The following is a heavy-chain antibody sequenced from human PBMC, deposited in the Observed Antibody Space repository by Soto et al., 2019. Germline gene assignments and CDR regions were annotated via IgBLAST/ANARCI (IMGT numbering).Heavy chain of an antibody. CDR3: ARERIAAAGNPTYYYYYGMDV. D-gene: IGHD6-13*01. J-gene: IGHJ6*02. CDR2: IYSGGST. Sequence: EVQLVETGGGLIQPGGSLRLSCAASGFTVSSNYMSWVRQAPGKGLEWVSVIYSGGSTYYADSVKGRFTISRDNSKNTLYRQMNSLRAADTAVYYCARERIAAAGNPTYYYYYGMDVWGQGTTVTVSS. V-gene: IGHV3-53*02. CDR1: GFTVSSNY.